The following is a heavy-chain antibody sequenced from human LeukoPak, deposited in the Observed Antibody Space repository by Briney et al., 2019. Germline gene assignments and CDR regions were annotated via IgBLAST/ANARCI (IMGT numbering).Heavy chain of an antibody. CDR2: ISAYNGNT. Sequence: ASVKVSCKASGYTFTSYGISWVRQAPGQGLEWMGWISAYNGNTNYAQKLQGRVTMTTDTSTSTAYMELRSLRSDDTAVYYCARDPPLVIAAAAYYFDYWGQGTLVTVSS. J-gene: IGHJ4*02. CDR1: GYTFTSYG. V-gene: IGHV1-18*01. D-gene: IGHD6-13*01. CDR3: ARDPPLVIAAAAYYFDY.